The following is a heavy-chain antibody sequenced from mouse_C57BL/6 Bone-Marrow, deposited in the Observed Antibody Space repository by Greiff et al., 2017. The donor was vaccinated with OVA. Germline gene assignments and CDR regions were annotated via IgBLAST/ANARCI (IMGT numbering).Heavy chain of an antibody. CDR1: GFNIKDDY. V-gene: IGHV14-4*01. CDR3: TRGVYYSNSGAMDY. CDR2: IDPENGDT. J-gene: IGHJ4*01. Sequence: EVQVVESGAELVRPGASVKLSCTASGFNIKDDYMHWVKQRPEQGLEWIGWIDPENGDTEYASKFQGKATITADTSSNTAYLQLSSLTSEDTAVYYCTRGVYYSNSGAMDYWGQGTSVTVSS. D-gene: IGHD2-5*01.